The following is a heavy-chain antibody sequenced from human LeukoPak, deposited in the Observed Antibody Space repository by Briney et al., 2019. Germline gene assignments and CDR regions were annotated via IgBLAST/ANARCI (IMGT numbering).Heavy chain of an antibody. Sequence: PGGSLRLSCAASGFTFSSYSMNWARQAPGKGLEWVSYISSSSSTIYYADSVKGRFTISRDNAKNSLYLQMNSLRAEDTAVYYCARGLRWNYGPTPNALYMDVWGKGTTVTVSS. J-gene: IGHJ6*03. CDR3: ARGLRWNYGPTPNALYMDV. D-gene: IGHD1-7*01. CDR2: ISSSSSTI. V-gene: IGHV3-48*01. CDR1: GFTFSSYS.